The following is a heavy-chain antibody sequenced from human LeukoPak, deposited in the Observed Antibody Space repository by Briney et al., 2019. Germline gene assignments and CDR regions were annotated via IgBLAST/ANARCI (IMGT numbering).Heavy chain of an antibody. Sequence: PSETLSLTCTVSGGSVSSGSYYWSWIRQPPGKGLEWIGYIYYSGSTNYNPSLKSRVTISVDTSKNQFSLKLSSVTAADTAVYYCIGSRAGHYYYYGMDVWGQGTTVTVSS. D-gene: IGHD4/OR15-4a*01. J-gene: IGHJ6*02. CDR1: GGSVSSGSYY. CDR3: IGSRAGHYYYYGMDV. V-gene: IGHV4-61*01. CDR2: IYYSGST.